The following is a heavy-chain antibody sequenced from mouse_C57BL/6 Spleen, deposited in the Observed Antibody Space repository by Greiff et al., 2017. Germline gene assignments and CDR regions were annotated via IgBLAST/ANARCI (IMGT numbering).Heavy chain of an antibody. CDR3: ARRFYYGGYDFDC. V-gene: IGHV1-42*01. Sequence: EVKLQESGPELVKPGASVKISCKASGYSFTGYYMNWVKQSPEKSLEWIGEINPSTGGTTYNQKFKAKATLTVDKSTSTAYMQLKSLTSEDSAVYYCARRFYYGGYDFDCWGQGTTLTVSS. D-gene: IGHD1-1*02. CDR2: INPSTGGT. J-gene: IGHJ2*01. CDR1: GYSFTGYY.